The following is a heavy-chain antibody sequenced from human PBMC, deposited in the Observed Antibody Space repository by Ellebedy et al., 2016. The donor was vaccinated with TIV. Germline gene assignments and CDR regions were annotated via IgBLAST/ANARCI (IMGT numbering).Heavy chain of an antibody. CDR1: GFTFSSYA. CDR3: TTASMIVGHEGMDV. J-gene: IGHJ6*02. Sequence: GGSLRLSCAASGFTFSSYAMHWVRQAPGKGLEWVAIISSDGNNKYYADSVKGRFTISRDDSKNTLYLQMNSLKTEDTAVYYCTTASMIVGHEGMDVWGQGTTVTVSS. CDR2: ISSDGNNK. D-gene: IGHD3-22*01. V-gene: IGHV3-30-3*01.